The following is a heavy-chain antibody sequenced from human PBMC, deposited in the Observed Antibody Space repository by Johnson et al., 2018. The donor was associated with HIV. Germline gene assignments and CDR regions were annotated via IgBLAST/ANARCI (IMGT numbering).Heavy chain of an antibody. CDR1: GFTFSSYG. D-gene: IGHD3-22*01. J-gene: IGHJ3*02. CDR3: AGSGSSGYPDAFDI. V-gene: IGHV3-30*13. CDR2: ISYDGSNK. Sequence: QVQLVESGGGVVQPGRSLRLSCAASGFTFSSYGMHWVRQAPGKGLEWVAVISYDGSNKYYADAMKGRFTIPRDNSKNRLYLQMNSLRAEDTADYYCAGSGSSGYPDAFDIWGQGTMVTVS.